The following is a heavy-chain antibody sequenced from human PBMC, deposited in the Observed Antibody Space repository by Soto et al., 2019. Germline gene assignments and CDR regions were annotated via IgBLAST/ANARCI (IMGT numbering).Heavy chain of an antibody. CDR3: ASSEIVVVVAATPGSFDI. V-gene: IGHV1-69*06. CDR2: IIPIFGTA. Sequence: SVKVSCKASGGTFSSYAISWVRQAPGQGLEWMGGIIPIFGTANYAQKFQGRVTITADKSTSTAYMELSSLRSEDTAVYYCASSEIVVVVAATPGSFDIWGQGTMVTVSS. J-gene: IGHJ3*02. CDR1: GGTFSSYA. D-gene: IGHD2-15*01.